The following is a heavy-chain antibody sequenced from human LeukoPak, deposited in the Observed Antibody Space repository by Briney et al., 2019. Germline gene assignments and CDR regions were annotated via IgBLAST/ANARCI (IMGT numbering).Heavy chain of an antibody. CDR3: TRVPPLVATIEIYYYGMDV. CDR1: GFTFGDYA. D-gene: IGHD5-12*01. V-gene: IGHV3-49*03. Sequence: GGSLRLSCTASGFTFGDYAMSWFRQAPGKGLEWVGFIRSKAYGGTTEYAASVKGRFTISRDDSKSIAYLQMNNLKTEDTAVYYCTRVPPLVATIEIYYYGMDVWGQGTTVTVSS. J-gene: IGHJ6*02. CDR2: IRSKAYGGTT.